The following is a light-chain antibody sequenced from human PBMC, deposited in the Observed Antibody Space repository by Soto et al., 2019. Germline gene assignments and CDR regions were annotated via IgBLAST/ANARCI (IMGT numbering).Light chain of an antibody. V-gene: IGKV3-11*01. CDR2: DAS. J-gene: IGKJ4*01. CDR3: QQRNYCPLT. Sequence: EIVLTQSPGTLSVSPGERATLSCRASQSVSNNYLAWYQQKPGQAPRLLINDASNRATGIPARFGGSGSGTDFTLTISILDPEYFAVYCCQQRNYCPLTFGEGTKVDIK. CDR1: QSVSNNY.